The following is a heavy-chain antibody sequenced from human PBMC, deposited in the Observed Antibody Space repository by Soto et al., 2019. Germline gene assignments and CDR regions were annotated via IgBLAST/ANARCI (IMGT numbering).Heavy chain of an antibody. Sequence: ASVKVSCKTSGYSFTGYFVHGVRQAPGQGPEWMGWISPNSGNTNYAQKFQDRVTMTSDTSITTAFMELNRLTSDDTAVYYCARGNEVFDFDFWGQGALVTVSS. CDR1: GYSFTGYF. CDR3: ARGNEVFDFDF. CDR2: ISPNSGNT. J-gene: IGHJ5*01. V-gene: IGHV1-2*02. D-gene: IGHD3-3*01.